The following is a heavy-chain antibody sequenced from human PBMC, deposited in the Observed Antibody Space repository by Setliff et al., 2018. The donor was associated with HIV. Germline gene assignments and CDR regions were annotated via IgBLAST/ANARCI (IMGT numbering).Heavy chain of an antibody. D-gene: IGHD3-10*01. CDR3: ARDRRGYYYGSGSSYMDV. V-gene: IGHV4-4*08. CDR1: GDSISSYY. J-gene: IGHJ6*03. CDR2: IYTSGIT. Sequence: SETLSLTCTVSGDSISSYYWSWIRQPPGKGLEWIGYIYTSGITDYNPSLKSRVTISGDTSKNQFSLKLSSVTAADTAVYYCARDRRGYYYGSGSSYMDVWGTGTTVTVSS.